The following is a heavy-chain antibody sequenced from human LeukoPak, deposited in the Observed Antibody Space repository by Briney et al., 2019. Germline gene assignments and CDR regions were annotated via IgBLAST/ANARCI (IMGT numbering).Heavy chain of an antibody. Sequence: GGSLRLSCAASGFTFSSYSMNWVRQAPGKGLEWVSSISSSSSYIYYADSVKGRLTISRDNSKNTLYLQMNSLRAEDTAVYYCAREGPRGNSQFDYWGQGTLVTVSS. CDR3: AREGPRGNSQFDY. CDR1: GFTFSSYS. J-gene: IGHJ4*02. D-gene: IGHD2/OR15-2a*01. CDR2: ISSSSSYI. V-gene: IGHV3-21*01.